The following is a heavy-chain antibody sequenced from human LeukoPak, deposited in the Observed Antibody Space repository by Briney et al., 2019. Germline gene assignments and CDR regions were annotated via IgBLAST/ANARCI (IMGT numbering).Heavy chain of an antibody. CDR2: MNPNSGNT. CDR3: ARHALIGDRKWFEP. D-gene: IGHD7-27*01. J-gene: IGHJ5*02. CDR1: GYTFTSYD. Sequence: ASVKVSCKASGYTFTSYDINWVRQATGQGLEWMGWMNPNSGNTGCAQKFQGRVTITRNTSISTAYMELSSLTSEDTAMYYCARHALIGDRKWFEPWGQGTLVTVSS. V-gene: IGHV1-8*03.